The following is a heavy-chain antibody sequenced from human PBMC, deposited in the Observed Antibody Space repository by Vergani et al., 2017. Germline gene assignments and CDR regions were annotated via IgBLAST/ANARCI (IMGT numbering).Heavy chain of an antibody. J-gene: IGHJ6*02. Sequence: QVQLVLSGAEVKKPGASVKVSCKASGYTFTSFDINWVRQATGQGLEWMGWMNPNSGNTGYAQKFQGRVTMTRNTSISAAYMELSSLRSEDAAVYYCARDPRGYGGDPEDYYYGMDVWGQGTTVTVSS. CDR2: MNPNSGNT. D-gene: IGHD2-21*02. V-gene: IGHV1-8*01. CDR3: ARDPRGYGGDPEDYYYGMDV. CDR1: GYTFTSFD.